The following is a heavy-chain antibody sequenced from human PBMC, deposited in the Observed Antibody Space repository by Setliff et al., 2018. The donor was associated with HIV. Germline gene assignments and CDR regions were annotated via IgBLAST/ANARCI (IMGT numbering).Heavy chain of an antibody. CDR2: IYTSGNT. V-gene: IGHV4-4*07. D-gene: IGHD3-10*01. Sequence: SETLSLTCTVSGVSISNYYWSWIRQPAGKELEWIGRIYTSGNTNYNPSLKSRVTMSVDTSKKQFSLKLTSVTAADTAVYYCAGHFYYSGSGIWAGLDSWGQGTLVTVSS. CDR3: AGHFYYSGSGIWAGLDS. J-gene: IGHJ4*02. CDR1: GVSISNYY.